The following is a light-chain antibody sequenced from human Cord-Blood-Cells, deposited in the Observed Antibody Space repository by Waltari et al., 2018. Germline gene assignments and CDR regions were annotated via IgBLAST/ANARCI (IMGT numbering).Light chain of an antibody. CDR1: QSVSSN. CDR2: GAY. CDR3: QQDNIWAPST. J-gene: IGKJ5*01. Sequence: IVMTQSPATLSVSRGERAPLSCRASQSVSSNLAWYQQTPDQAPRPLIYGAYTRATVIPTRFSGSVSGTECTVTISSLHADDFAVDSGQQDNIWAPSTFGQGTRVEIK. V-gene: IGKV3-15*01.